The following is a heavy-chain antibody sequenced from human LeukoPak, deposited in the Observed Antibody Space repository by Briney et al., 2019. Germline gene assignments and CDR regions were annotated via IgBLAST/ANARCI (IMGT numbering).Heavy chain of an antibody. CDR2: INPSGGST. CDR3: ARDRSLYYDFWSGYEAGEGYGMDV. CDR1: GYTFTSYY. J-gene: IGHJ6*02. D-gene: IGHD3-3*01. Sequence: GASVKVSCKASGYTFTSYYMHWVRRAPGQGLEWMGIINPSGGSTSYAQKFQGRVTMTRDTSTSTVYMELSSLRSEDTAVYYCARDRSLYYDFWSGYEAGEGYGMDVWGQGTTVTVSS. V-gene: IGHV1-46*01.